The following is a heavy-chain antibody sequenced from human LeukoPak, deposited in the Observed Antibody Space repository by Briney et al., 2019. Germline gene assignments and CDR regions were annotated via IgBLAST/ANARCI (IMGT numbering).Heavy chain of an antibody. V-gene: IGHV4-39*01. D-gene: IGHD3-22*01. J-gene: IGHJ2*01. Sequence: SETLSLTCTVSGGSISSSSYYWGWIRQPPGKGLEWIGSIYYSGSTSYNPSLKSRVTISVDTSKNQFSLKLSSVTAADTAVYYCARGVTLIVVVTHDWYFDLWGRGTVFTVSS. CDR3: ARGVTLIVVVTHDWYFDL. CDR1: GGSISSSSYY. CDR2: IYYSGST.